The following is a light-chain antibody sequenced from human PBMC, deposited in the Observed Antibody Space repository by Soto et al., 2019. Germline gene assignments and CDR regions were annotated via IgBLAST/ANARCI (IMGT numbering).Light chain of an antibody. Sequence: EIVLTQSPGTLSLSPGERATLSCRASQSVSSSYLAWYQQKPGQAPRLLIFGASSRATGIPDRFSGSGSGTDFTLTISRLEPEDLAMYYCQQYHTSPLMFGQGTKVDI. J-gene: IGKJ1*01. CDR2: GAS. V-gene: IGKV3-20*01. CDR1: QSVSSSY. CDR3: QQYHTSPLM.